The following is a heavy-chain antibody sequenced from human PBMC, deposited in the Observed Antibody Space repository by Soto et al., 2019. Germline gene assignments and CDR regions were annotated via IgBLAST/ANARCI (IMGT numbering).Heavy chain of an antibody. CDR2: INAGNGNT. Sequence: ASVKVSCKASGYTFTSYAMHWVRQAPGQRLEWMGWINAGNGNTKYSQKFQGRVTITRDTSASTAYMELSSLRSEDTAVYYCASYCSSTSCPSSPRDASDIWGQGTMVTVS. CDR1: GYTFTSYA. V-gene: IGHV1-3*01. J-gene: IGHJ3*02. D-gene: IGHD2-2*01. CDR3: ASYCSSTSCPSSPRDASDI.